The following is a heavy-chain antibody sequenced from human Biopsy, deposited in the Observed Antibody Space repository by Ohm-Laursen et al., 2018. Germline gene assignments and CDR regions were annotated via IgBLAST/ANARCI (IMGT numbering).Heavy chain of an antibody. J-gene: IGHJ4*02. CDR3: ARGGRYYYDSPDN. Sequence: SDTLSLTCAVSGDSVTKYYWSWIRQPPGKGLEWIGHIYYSVMTNYNPSLQSRVSISVDTSRNQVSLTLSSVTAADTAVHFCARGGRYYYDSPDNWGQGTLVTVSS. D-gene: IGHD3-22*01. V-gene: IGHV4-59*02. CDR1: GDSVTKYY. CDR2: IYYSVMT.